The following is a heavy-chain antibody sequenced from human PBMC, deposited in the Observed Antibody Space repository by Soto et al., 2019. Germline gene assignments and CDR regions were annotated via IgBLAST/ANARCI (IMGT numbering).Heavy chain of an antibody. CDR1: GCSINNDDFY. Sequence: QTLSLTCSVSGCSINNDDFYWSWLRQTPGKGLQWIGYVYYSGSSDCIPSLKSRLSMSIDKSKNQFTLKLSSVTAADTAIYYCARMSYYYDKWYFDLWGRGTLVTVSS. CDR2: VYYSGSS. D-gene: IGHD3-22*01. CDR3: ARMSYYYDKWYFDL. J-gene: IGHJ2*01. V-gene: IGHV4-30-4*01.